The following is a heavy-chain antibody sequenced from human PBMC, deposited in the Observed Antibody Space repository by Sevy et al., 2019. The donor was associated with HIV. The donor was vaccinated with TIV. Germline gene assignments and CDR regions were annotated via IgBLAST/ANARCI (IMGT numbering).Heavy chain of an antibody. D-gene: IGHD6-19*01. CDR2: ISGSGVTT. CDR3: AKAGVRVGGTFDLFYFDY. J-gene: IGHJ4*02. CDR1: GFTFSTYA. V-gene: IGHV3-23*01. Sequence: GGSLRLSCAASGFTFSTYAMSWVRQAPGEGLEWVSGISGSGVTTYYADSVKGRFTISRDNSKNTLYLQMNSLTAEDTAVYYCAKAGVRVGGTFDLFYFDYWGQGTLVTVSS.